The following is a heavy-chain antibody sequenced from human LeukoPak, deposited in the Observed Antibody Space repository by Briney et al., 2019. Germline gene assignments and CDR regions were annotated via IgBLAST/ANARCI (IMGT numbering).Heavy chain of an antibody. J-gene: IGHJ4*02. CDR3: ARVAREYSSSSRGRSDY. V-gene: IGHV3-21*01. CDR2: ISSSSSYI. CDR1: GFTFSSYS. D-gene: IGHD6-6*01. Sequence: GGSLRLSCAASGFTFSSYSMNWVRQAPGKGLEWVSSISSSSSYIYYADSVKGRFTISRDNAKNSLYLQMNSLRAEDTAVYYCARVAREYSSSSRGRSDYWGQGTLVTVSS.